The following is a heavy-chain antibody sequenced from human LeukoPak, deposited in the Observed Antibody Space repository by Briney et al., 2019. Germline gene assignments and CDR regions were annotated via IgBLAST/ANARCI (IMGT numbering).Heavy chain of an antibody. V-gene: IGHV1-2*06. J-gene: IGHJ4*02. CDR1: GYTFTGYY. D-gene: IGHD6-13*01. CDR3: ARVTSSWAGFDY. Sequence: ASVKVSCKASGYTFTGYYMHWARQAPGQGLEWMGRINPNSGGTNYAQKFQGRVTMTRDTSISTAYMELSRLRSDDTAVYYCARVTSSWAGFDYWGQGTLVTVSS. CDR2: INPNSGGT.